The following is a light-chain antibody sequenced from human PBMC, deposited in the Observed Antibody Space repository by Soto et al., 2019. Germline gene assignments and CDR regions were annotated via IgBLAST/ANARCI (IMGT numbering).Light chain of an antibody. Sequence: DIQMTQSPSSLSASVGDRVTITCRASQSISSYLNWYKQKPGKAPKLLIYTASSLKSGVPSRFSGGGSGTDFTLTISSLQPEDFATYYCQQSHSTPFTFGPGTKVDIK. V-gene: IGKV1-39*01. CDR1: QSISSY. CDR3: QQSHSTPFT. CDR2: TAS. J-gene: IGKJ3*01.